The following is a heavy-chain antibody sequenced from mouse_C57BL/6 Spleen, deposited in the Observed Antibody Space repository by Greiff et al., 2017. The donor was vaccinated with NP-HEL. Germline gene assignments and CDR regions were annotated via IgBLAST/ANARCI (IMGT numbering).Heavy chain of an antibody. CDR3: ARGGQLGAMDY. V-gene: IGHV1-64*01. D-gene: IGHD3-3*01. CDR2: IHPNSGST. J-gene: IGHJ4*01. Sequence: QVQLQQPGAELVKPGASVKLSCKASGYTFTSYWMHWVKQRPGQGLEWIGMIHPNSGSTNYNEKFKSKATLTVDRSSSTAYMQLSSLTSEDSAVYYCARGGQLGAMDYWGQGTSVTVSS. CDR1: GYTFTSYW.